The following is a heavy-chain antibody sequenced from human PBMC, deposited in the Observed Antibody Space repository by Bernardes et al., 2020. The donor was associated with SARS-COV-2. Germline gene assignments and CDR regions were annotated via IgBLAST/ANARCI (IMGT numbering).Heavy chain of an antibody. CDR3: ARYLTNYRGIDV. CDR2: VKNKANGYIT. V-gene: IGHV3-72*01. D-gene: IGHD4-4*01. Sequence: GGSLRLSCAVSGLIFRDPYIDWVRQAPGKGLAWVGRVKNKANGYITEYAASVKDRFTISRDDSKNTVYLQMNSLKIEDTAVYSCARYLTNYRGIDVWGQGTTVTVSS. J-gene: IGHJ6*02. CDR1: GLIFRDPY.